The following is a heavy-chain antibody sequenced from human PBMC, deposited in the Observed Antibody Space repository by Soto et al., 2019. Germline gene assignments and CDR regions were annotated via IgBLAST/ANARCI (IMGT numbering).Heavy chain of an antibody. CDR2: IYPGDSDT. CDR3: ARHAGGIAARPEPLS. J-gene: IGHJ4*02. D-gene: IGHD6-6*01. V-gene: IGHV5-51*01. Sequence: PGESLKISCKGSGYSFTSYWIGWVRQMPGKGLEWMGIIYPGDSDTRYSPSFQGQVTISADKSISTAYLQWSSLKASDTAMYYCARHAGGIAARPEPLSWGQGTLVTVSS. CDR1: GYSFTSYW.